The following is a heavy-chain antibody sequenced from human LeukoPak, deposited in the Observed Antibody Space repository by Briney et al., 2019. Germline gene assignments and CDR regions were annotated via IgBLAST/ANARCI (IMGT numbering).Heavy chain of an antibody. V-gene: IGHV1-24*01. J-gene: IGHJ6*02. Sequence: ASVKVSCKVSGYTLTELSMHWVRQAPGKGLEWMGGFDPENGGTFYAQKFQGRVSLTVDTSTEIAYMELSSLRSEDTAVYYCGTERLVYDSSISAYYHYGVDVWGQGTTVTVSS. D-gene: IGHD3-22*01. CDR2: FDPENGGT. CDR3: GTERLVYDSSISAYYHYGVDV. CDR1: GYTLTELS.